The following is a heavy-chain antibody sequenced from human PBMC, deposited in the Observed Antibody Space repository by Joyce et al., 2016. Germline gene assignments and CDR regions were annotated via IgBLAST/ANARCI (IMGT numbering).Heavy chain of an antibody. V-gene: IGHV4-30-2*01. CDR3: ARFITSGVLMGFDY. J-gene: IGHJ4*02. Sequence: QLQLQESGSGLVKPSQTLSLTCAVSGGSISSGGHSWSWIRQPPGKGLEWIGDIYQSGSTFYNPSLKGRVTISVDRSKNQFSLKLTSMTAADTAVYYCARFITSGVLMGFDYWGQGTLVTVSS. CDR1: GGSISSGGHS. D-gene: IGHD3-3*01. CDR2: IYQSGST.